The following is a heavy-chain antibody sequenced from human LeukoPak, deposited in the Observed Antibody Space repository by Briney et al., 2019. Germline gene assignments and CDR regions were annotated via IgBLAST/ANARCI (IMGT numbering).Heavy chain of an antibody. CDR1: GGTFSSYA. V-gene: IGHV1-69*01. J-gene: IGHJ6*02. D-gene: IGHD3-3*01. CDR2: IIPIFGTA. Sequence: SVKVSCKASGGTFSSYAISWVRQAPGQGLEWMGGIIPIFGTANYAQKFQGRVKITANESTSTAYMELSSLRSEDTAVYYCARNGAGFLEWSIGEYYYGMDVWGQGTTVTVSS. CDR3: ARNGAGFLEWSIGEYYYGMDV.